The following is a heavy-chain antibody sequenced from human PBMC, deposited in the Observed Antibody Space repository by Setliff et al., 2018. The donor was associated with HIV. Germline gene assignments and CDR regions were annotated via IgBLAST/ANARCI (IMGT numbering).Heavy chain of an antibody. V-gene: IGHV4-39*01. CDR3: TRRDVTTGMDS. CDR1: GGSISSSSYY. CDR2: IFYTGST. Sequence: SETLSLTCTVSGGSISSSSYYWDWIRQPPGKSLEWVGSIFYTGSTNYRPSLESRVIVSLDTSKDQFSLKLSSVTAADTAVYYCTRRDVTTGMDSWGPGILVTVSS. D-gene: IGHD4-17*01. J-gene: IGHJ4*02.